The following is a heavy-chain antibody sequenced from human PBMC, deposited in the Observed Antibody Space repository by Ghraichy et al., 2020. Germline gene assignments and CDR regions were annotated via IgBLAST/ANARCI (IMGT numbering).Heavy chain of an antibody. CDR1: GDSISSNTGA. V-gene: IGHV6-1*01. J-gene: IGHJ4*02. Sequence: SQTLSLTCAISGDSISSNTGAWHWIRQSPSRGLEWLGRTYYRSRWYNDYAVSVESRMTINQDTSKNQFSLLLTSMTPEDTAVYYCATNYHYYIDYWGQGTLVTVSS. CDR2: TYYRSRWYN. D-gene: IGHD3-22*01. CDR3: ATNYHYYIDY.